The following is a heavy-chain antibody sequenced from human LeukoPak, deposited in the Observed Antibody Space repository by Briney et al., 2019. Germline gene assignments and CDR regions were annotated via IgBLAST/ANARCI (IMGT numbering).Heavy chain of an antibody. V-gene: IGHV3-23*01. CDR2: ISGSGGST. Sequence: PGGSLRLSCAASGFTFSSYAMSWVRQAPGKGLEWVSAISGSGGSTYYADSVKGRFTISRDNSKNTLYLQMNSLRAEDTAVYYCARESGYSGSLYGIDVWGQGTTVTVSS. J-gene: IGHJ6*02. D-gene: IGHD5-12*01. CDR1: GFTFSSYA. CDR3: ARESGYSGSLYGIDV.